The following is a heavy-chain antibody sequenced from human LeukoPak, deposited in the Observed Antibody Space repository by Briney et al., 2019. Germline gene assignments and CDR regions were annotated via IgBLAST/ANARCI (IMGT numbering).Heavy chain of an antibody. CDR3: TRDMGGYLDY. Sequence: GGSLRLSCAASGFTFSSYGMHWARQAPGKGLEWVAVIWYDGSNKYYADSVKGRFTISRDNSKNTLYLQMNSLRAEDTAVYYCTRDMGGYLDYWGPGTLVTVSS. CDR2: IWYDGSNK. V-gene: IGHV3-33*01. J-gene: IGHJ4*02. D-gene: IGHD2-15*01. CDR1: GFTFSSYG.